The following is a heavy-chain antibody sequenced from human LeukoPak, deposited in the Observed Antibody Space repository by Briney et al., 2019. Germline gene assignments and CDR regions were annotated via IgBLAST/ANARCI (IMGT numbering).Heavy chain of an antibody. D-gene: IGHD2-2*01. CDR3: ASTRPAASWNY. V-gene: IGHV4-59*08. CDR2: IYYSGST. J-gene: IGHJ4*02. CDR1: GGSISSYY. Sequence: TSSETLSLTCTVSGGSISSYYWSWIRQPPGKGLEWIGYIYYSGSTNYNPSLKSRVTISVDTSKNQFSLKVSFVTAADTAVYYCASTRPAASWNYWGQGTLVTVSS.